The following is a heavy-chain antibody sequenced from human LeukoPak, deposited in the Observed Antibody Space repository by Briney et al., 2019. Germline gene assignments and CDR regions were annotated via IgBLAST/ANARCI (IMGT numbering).Heavy chain of an antibody. V-gene: IGHV4-61*02. J-gene: IGHJ3*02. D-gene: IGHD6-13*01. CDR1: GVSISSGSYH. CDR3: ARKIIARADIYAFDI. CDR2: INTSGST. Sequence: PAQTLSLPCTVSGVSISSGSYHWSWIRQPAGKGLEWFGRINTSGSTHYNPSLNSRVTMSVDTSKNQFSLKLSSVTDADTAVYYCARKIIARADIYAFDIWGQGTTVTVSS.